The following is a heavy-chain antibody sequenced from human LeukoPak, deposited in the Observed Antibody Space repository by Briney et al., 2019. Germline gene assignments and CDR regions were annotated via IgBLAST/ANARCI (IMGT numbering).Heavy chain of an antibody. CDR3: ASGGYCDSASCYPNWFDP. D-gene: IGHD2-2*01. CDR2: IYYSGRT. J-gene: IGHJ5*02. V-gene: IGHV4-59*01. CDR1: DGSISSYY. Sequence: SETLSLTCSVSDGSISSYYWSWIRQPPGKGLEWIGHIYYSGRTKYNPSLKSRVTMSVDVSENQFSLKLSSVTAADTAVYYRASGGYCDSASCYPNWFDPWGRGTLVTVSS.